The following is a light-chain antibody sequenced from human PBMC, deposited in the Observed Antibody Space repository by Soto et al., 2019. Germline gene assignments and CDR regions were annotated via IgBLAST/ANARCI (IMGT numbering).Light chain of an antibody. Sequence: QSVLTQPASVSGSPGQSITISCTGTSSDVGGYDYVSWYQHHPGKAPKLMIYEVSNRPPGVSHRFPGSKSGNTASLTISGLQTEDEADYYCSSYAGSTTLLFGTGTKVTVL. CDR3: SSYAGSTTLL. CDR2: EVS. CDR1: SSDVGGYDY. J-gene: IGLJ1*01. V-gene: IGLV2-14*01.